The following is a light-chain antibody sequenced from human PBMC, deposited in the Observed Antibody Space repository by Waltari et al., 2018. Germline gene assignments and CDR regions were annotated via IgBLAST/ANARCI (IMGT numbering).Light chain of an antibody. CDR1: QSVNYF. Sequence: EIVLTQSPATLSLSPGERATLSCRASQSVNYFLAWFQQKPGQALRLLIYDASNRATGIPARFSGSGSGTDFTLTISSLEPEDFAVYYCQQRTNWPLTFGGGTKVEIK. CDR3: QQRTNWPLT. V-gene: IGKV3-11*01. CDR2: DAS. J-gene: IGKJ4*01.